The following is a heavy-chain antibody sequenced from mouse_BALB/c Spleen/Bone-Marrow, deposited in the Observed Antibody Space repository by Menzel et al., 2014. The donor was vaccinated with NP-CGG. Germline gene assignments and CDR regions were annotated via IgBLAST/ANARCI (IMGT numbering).Heavy chain of an antibody. CDR3: ASYRYDVNY. J-gene: IGHJ2*01. CDR1: GYTFTSYW. D-gene: IGHD2-14*01. V-gene: IGHV1S41*01. CDR2: IAPGSGST. Sequence: DLVKPGASVKLSCKASGYTFTSYWINWIKQRPGQGLEWIGRIAPGSGSTYYNEMFKGKAILTVDTSSSTAYIQLSSLSSEDSAVYFCASYRYDVNYWGQDTTLTVSS.